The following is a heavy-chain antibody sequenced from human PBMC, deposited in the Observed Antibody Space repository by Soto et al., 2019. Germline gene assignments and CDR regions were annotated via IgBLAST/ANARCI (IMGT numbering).Heavy chain of an antibody. Sequence: EVQLLESGGGLVQPGGSLRLSCAASGFTFSNSAMTWVRQAPGKGLEWVSAISGSGHSTYYADSVTGRFTISRDNSKDTLYLQMNSLRAEDTAIYYCARGWGSGSYQDYWGQGTLVTVSS. CDR3: ARGWGSGSYQDY. CDR1: GFTFSNSA. V-gene: IGHV3-23*01. CDR2: ISGSGHST. D-gene: IGHD1-26*01. J-gene: IGHJ4*02.